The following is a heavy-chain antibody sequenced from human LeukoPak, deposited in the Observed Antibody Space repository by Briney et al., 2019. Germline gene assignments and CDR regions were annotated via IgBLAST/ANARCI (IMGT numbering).Heavy chain of an antibody. CDR3: ARRGSSWPLFDY. V-gene: IGHV4-59*08. J-gene: IGHJ4*02. CDR2: IYYSGST. D-gene: IGHD6-13*01. Sequence: PSVTLSLTCTVSGGSISNYYWSWVRQPPGKGLEWIGYIYYSGSTNYNPSLKSRVTISIDTSKKQFSLKLSSVTAADTAVYYCARRGSSWPLFDYWGQGTLVTVSS. CDR1: GGSISNYY.